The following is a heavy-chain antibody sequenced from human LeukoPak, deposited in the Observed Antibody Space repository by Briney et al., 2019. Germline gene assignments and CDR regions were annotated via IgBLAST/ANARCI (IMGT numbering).Heavy chain of an antibody. CDR3: ARSSYSSSSSV. CDR2: INSDGSEG. CDR1: GFTFSGFW. V-gene: IGHV3-7*03. J-gene: IGHJ3*01. D-gene: IGHD6-6*01. Sequence: PGGSLRLSCAVSGFTFSGFWMSWSRQAPGKGLEWVARINSDGSEGYYADVVKGRFTISRDNAKNSLYLQINSLRAEDTDVYYCARSSYSSSSSVWGQGTMVTVSS.